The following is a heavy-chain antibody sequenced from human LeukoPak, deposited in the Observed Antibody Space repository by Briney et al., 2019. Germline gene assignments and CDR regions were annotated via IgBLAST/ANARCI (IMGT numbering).Heavy chain of an antibody. D-gene: IGHD3-10*02. Sequence: SETLSLTCTASGGSISSGSYYWSWIRQPAGKGLEWIGRIYTSGSTNYNPSLKSRVTISVDTPKNQFSLKLSSVTAADTAVYYCARDLRVLLSSWYFDLWGRGTLVTVSS. CDR3: ARDLRVLLSSWYFDL. J-gene: IGHJ2*01. V-gene: IGHV4-61*02. CDR2: IYTSGST. CDR1: GGSISSGSYY.